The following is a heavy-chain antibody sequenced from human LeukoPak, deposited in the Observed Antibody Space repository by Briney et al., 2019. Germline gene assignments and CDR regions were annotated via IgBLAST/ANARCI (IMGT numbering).Heavy chain of an antibody. V-gene: IGHV3-30*02. D-gene: IGHD2-2*01. Sequence: PGGSLRLSRSASGFSFSSYGLHLVRPAPRKGLGLGAFIRFDGSNKYYADSVKGRFTISRDNSKNTLYLQMNSLRAEDTAVYYCAKDRPPYCSSTSCREANDYWGQGTLVTVSS. CDR1: GFSFSSYG. CDR2: IRFDGSNK. J-gene: IGHJ4*02. CDR3: AKDRPPYCSSTSCREANDY.